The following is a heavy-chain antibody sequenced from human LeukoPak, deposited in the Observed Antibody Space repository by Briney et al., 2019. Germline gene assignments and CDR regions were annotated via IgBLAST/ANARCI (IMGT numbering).Heavy chain of an antibody. CDR1: GGSINSGDYY. Sequence: SGPGLVKPSQTLSLTCTVSGGSINSGDYYWSWIRQPPGKGLEWIGYIYYSGSTYYNPSLKSRVTISVDTSKNQFSLKLSSVTAADTAVYFCARGGGYFDHPGFWGQGTLVTVSS. V-gene: IGHV4-30-4*01. CDR2: IYYSGST. J-gene: IGHJ4*02. D-gene: IGHD3-9*01. CDR3: ARGGGYFDHPGF.